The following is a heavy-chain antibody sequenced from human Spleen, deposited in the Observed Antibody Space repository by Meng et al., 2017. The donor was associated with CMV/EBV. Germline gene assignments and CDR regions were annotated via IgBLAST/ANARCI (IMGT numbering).Heavy chain of an antibody. CDR1: FTSYW. D-gene: IGHD2-2*02. CDR2: IYPGDSDT. CDR3: ARRVYCRDTTCYTAYWYFDL. V-gene: IGHV5-51*01. Sequence: FTSYWIGWVRQMPGKGLEWMGIIYPGDSDTRYSPSFQGQVTISADKSISTAYLQWSSLKASDTAMYYCARRVYCRDTTCYTAYWYFDLWGPGTLVTVSS. J-gene: IGHJ2*01.